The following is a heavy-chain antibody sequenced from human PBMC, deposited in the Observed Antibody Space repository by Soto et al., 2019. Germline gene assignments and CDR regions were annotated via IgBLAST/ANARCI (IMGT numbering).Heavy chain of an antibody. V-gene: IGHV4-39*01. Sequence: SETLSLTCTVSGGSISSSSYYWGWIRQPPGKGLEWIGSIYYSGSTYYNPSLKSRVTISVDTSKNQFSLKLSSVTAADTAVYYCARTLYDFTTYYYYYGMDVWGHGTTVTVSS. D-gene: IGHD3-3*01. CDR2: IYYSGST. CDR1: GGSISSSSYY. CDR3: ARTLYDFTTYYYYYGMDV. J-gene: IGHJ6*02.